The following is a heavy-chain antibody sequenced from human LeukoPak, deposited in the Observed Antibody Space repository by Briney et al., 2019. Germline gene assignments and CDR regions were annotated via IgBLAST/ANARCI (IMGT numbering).Heavy chain of an antibody. J-gene: IGHJ4*02. CDR1: GASVSGSNYY. CDR2: IYSSGST. CDR3: AKSGGYGLIDY. D-gene: IGHD1-26*01. Sequence: PSETLSLTCAVSGASVSGSNYYWGWIRQPPGKGLEWIGNIYSSGSTYYNASLQSRVTISIDTSKNQFSLRLNSVTAADTAMYYCAKSGGYGLIDYWGQGTLVTVSS. V-gene: IGHV4-39*01.